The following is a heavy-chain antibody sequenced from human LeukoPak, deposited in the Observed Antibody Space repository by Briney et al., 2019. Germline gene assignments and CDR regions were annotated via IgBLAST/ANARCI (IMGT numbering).Heavy chain of an antibody. CDR1: GFTFSNYG. Sequence: GGSLRLSCAASGFTFSNYGLSWVRQAPGKGLEWVSGITGSGGSTYYADSVKGRFTISKDNAKNSLYLQMNSLRAEDTAVYYCAKDRRIVGAPSWFDPWGQGTLVTVSS. D-gene: IGHD1-26*01. V-gene: IGHV3-23*01. CDR2: ITGSGGST. CDR3: AKDRRIVGAPSWFDP. J-gene: IGHJ5*02.